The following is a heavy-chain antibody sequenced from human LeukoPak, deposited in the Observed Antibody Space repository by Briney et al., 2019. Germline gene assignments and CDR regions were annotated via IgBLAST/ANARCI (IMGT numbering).Heavy chain of an antibody. Sequence: PGGSLRLSCSASGFTCSSYAMHRIPKAAGMGLKYVSAISSNGGSTYYADSDKGRFTISRDNSKNTLYLQMSSLRAEDTAVYYCVTRVIGSWTFDYWGQGTLVTVSS. V-gene: IGHV3-64D*06. J-gene: IGHJ4*02. CDR2: ISSNGGST. CDR3: VTRVIGSWTFDY. CDR1: GFTCSSYA. D-gene: IGHD3-10*01.